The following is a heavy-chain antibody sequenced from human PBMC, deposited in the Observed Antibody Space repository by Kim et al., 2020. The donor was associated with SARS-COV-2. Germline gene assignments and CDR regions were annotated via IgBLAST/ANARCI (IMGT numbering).Heavy chain of an antibody. CDR3: ASGNSGYDSPIDYGMDV. Sequence: SETLSLTCTVSGGSISSGGYYWSWIRQHPGKGLEWIGYIYYSGSTYYNPSLKSRVTISVDTSKNQFSLKLSSVTAADTAVYYCASGNSGYDSPIDYGMDVWGQGTTVTVSS. CDR2: IYYSGST. V-gene: IGHV4-31*03. D-gene: IGHD5-12*01. J-gene: IGHJ6*02. CDR1: GGSISSGGYY.